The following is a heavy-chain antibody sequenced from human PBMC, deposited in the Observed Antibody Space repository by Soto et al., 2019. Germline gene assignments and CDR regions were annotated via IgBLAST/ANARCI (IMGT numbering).Heavy chain of an antibody. Sequence: ASVKVSCKASGYTFTSYGISWVRQAPGQGLEWMGWISAYNGNTNYAQKLQGRVTMTTDTSTSTAYMELRSLRSDDTAVYYCARGPILTTVTSYYYYYMDVWGKGTTVTVSS. CDR1: GYTFTSYG. CDR2: ISAYNGNT. V-gene: IGHV1-18*01. J-gene: IGHJ6*03. D-gene: IGHD4-17*01. CDR3: ARGPILTTVTSYYYYYMDV.